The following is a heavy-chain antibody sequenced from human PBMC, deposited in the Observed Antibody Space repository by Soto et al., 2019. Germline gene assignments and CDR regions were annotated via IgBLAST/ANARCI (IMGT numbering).Heavy chain of an antibody. V-gene: IGHV1-18*01. Sequence: ASVKVSCKASGYTFTSYGISWVRQAPGQGLEWMGWISAYNGNTNYAQKLQGRVTMTTDTSTSTAYMELRSLRSDDTAVYYCATVGYCSGGSCYRFGYYYYGMDVWGQGTTVTVSS. CDR2: ISAYNGNT. CDR1: GYTFTSYG. J-gene: IGHJ6*02. D-gene: IGHD2-15*01. CDR3: ATVGYCSGGSCYRFGYYYYGMDV.